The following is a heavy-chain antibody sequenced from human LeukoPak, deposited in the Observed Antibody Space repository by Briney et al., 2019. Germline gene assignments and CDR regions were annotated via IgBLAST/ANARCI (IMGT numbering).Heavy chain of an antibody. CDR3: ARPYYCSSTSCYTRGWFDP. CDR2: INHSGST. J-gene: IGHJ5*02. CDR1: GGSFSGYY. V-gene: IGHV4-34*01. D-gene: IGHD2-2*02. Sequence: SSETLSLTCAVYGGSFSGYYWSWIRQPPGKGLEWIGEINHSGSTNYNPSLKSRVTISVDTSKNQFSLKLSSVTAADTAVYYCARPYYCSSTSCYTRGWFDPWGQGTLVTVSS.